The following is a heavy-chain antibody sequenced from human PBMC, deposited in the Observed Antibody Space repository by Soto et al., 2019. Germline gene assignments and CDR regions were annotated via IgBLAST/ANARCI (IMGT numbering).Heavy chain of an antibody. CDR3: AREAGYRNYYYYYGMDV. V-gene: IGHV3-33*01. CDR1: GFTFSSYG. CDR2: IWYDGSNK. Sequence: GGSLRLSCAASGFTFSSYGMHWVRQAPGKGLEWVAVIWYDGSNKYYADSVKGRFTISRDNSKNTLYLQMNSLRAEDTAVYYCAREAGYRNYYYYYGMDVWGQGTTVTVSS. J-gene: IGHJ6*02. D-gene: IGHD5-12*01.